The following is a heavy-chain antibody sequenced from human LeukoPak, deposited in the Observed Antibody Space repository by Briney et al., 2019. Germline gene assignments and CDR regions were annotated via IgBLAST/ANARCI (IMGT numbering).Heavy chain of an antibody. CDR2: ISGSGGST. CDR1: GFTFRSYA. V-gene: IGHV3-23*01. D-gene: IGHD3-22*01. Sequence: PGGSLRLSCAASGFTFRSYAMRGVRQAPGKGREWVSAISGSGGSTYYAHSVNGRFSISRDNSKNTLYLQMNSLRAEDTAVYYCAKEGVDSSGYFPFDYWGQGTLVTVSS. CDR3: AKEGVDSSGYFPFDY. J-gene: IGHJ4*02.